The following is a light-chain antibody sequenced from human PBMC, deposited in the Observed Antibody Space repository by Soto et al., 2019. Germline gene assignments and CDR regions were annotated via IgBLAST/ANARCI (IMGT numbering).Light chain of an antibody. Sequence: DIQMTQSPSTLSASVGDRVTITCRASQSISSWLAWYQQKPGKAPKLLIYKASSLESGLPSRFSGSGSGTELTLTISSLQHDDFATYYSQQYNSYSYTLGEGTKLEIK. CDR2: KAS. V-gene: IGKV1-5*03. CDR3: QQYNSYSYT. CDR1: QSISSW. J-gene: IGKJ2*01.